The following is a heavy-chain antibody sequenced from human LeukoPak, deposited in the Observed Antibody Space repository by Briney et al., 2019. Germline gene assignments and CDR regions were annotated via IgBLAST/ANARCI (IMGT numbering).Heavy chain of an antibody. V-gene: IGHV4-4*07. CDR2: IYTSGSP. CDR1: GGSLSSYD. J-gene: IGHJ4*02. CDR3: ASSTAMDQFDY. D-gene: IGHD5-18*01. Sequence: PSETLSLTCTVSGGSLSSYDWSWIRQPAGKGLEWIGRIYTSGSPNYNPSLKSRVTMSVDTSKNQFSLKLSSVTAADTAVYYCASSTAMDQFDYWGQGTLVTVSS.